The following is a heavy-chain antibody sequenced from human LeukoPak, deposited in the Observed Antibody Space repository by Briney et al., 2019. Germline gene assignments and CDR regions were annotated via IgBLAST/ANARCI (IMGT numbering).Heavy chain of an antibody. V-gene: IGHV3-21*01. CDR3: ARVVGILTSGWLDP. D-gene: IGHD3-9*01. Sequence: PGGSLRLSCAAFGFTFSSYSMNWVRQAPGKGLEWVSSISSSSSYIYYADSVKGRFTISRDNAKNSLYLQMNSLRAEDTAVYYCARVVGILTSGWLDPWGQGTLVTVSS. CDR1: GFTFSSYS. J-gene: IGHJ5*02. CDR2: ISSSSSYI.